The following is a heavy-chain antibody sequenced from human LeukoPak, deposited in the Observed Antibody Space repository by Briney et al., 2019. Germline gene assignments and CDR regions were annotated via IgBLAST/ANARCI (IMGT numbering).Heavy chain of an antibody. CDR1: GYNFTSYY. J-gene: IGHJ5*02. CDR2: INPNTGGT. CDR3: ARDQSEDFINWFDP. Sequence: ASVKVSCKASGYNFTSYYIHWVRQAPGQGLEWMGWINPNTGGTNYAQNFQGRVTMTRDTSISTAYMELSSLTSDDTAVYYCARDQSEDFINWFDPWGQGTLVTVSS. D-gene: IGHD2/OR15-2a*01. V-gene: IGHV1-2*02.